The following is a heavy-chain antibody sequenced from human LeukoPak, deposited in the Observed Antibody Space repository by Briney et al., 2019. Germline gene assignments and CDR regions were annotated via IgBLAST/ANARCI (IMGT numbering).Heavy chain of an antibody. J-gene: IGHJ4*02. Sequence: GGSLRLSCAASGFTYSNYCMTWVRQAPGKGLEWVANIKQDGGEQYYVDSVKGRFTISRDNAKNSLYLQMNSLRAEDTAVYYCARDQTPFVWGQGTLVTVSS. CDR2: IKQDGGEQ. V-gene: IGHV3-7*01. CDR1: GFTYSNYC. CDR3: ARDQTPFV.